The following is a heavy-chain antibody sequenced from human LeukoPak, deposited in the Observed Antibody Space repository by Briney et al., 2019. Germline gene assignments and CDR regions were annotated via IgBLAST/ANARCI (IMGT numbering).Heavy chain of an antibody. V-gene: IGHV3-7*01. CDR2: INPDGSGK. J-gene: IGHJ4*02. Sequence: GGSLRLSCEASGFTLSTYWMNWVRQVPGKGLDWVANINPDGSGKRYVDSVKGRFTIARDNADNSLSLQMNSLRAEDTAVYYCARDRGLYYYDSSGCFDYWGQGTLVTVSS. CDR3: ARDRGLYYYDSSGCFDY. D-gene: IGHD3-22*01. CDR1: GFTLSTYW.